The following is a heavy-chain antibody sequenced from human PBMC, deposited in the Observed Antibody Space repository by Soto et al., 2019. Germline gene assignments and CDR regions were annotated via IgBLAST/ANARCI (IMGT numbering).Heavy chain of an antibody. CDR1: GFTFSSYS. CDR3: AREPHDYGDYFLDAFDI. CDR2: ISSSSSYI. Sequence: EVQLVESGGGLVKPGGSLRLSCAASGFTFSSYSMNWVRQAPGKGLEWVSSISSSSSYIYYADSVKGRFTISRDNAKNSLYLQRNSLRAEDTAVYYCAREPHDYGDYFLDAFDIWGQGTMVTVSS. D-gene: IGHD4-17*01. V-gene: IGHV3-21*01. J-gene: IGHJ3*02.